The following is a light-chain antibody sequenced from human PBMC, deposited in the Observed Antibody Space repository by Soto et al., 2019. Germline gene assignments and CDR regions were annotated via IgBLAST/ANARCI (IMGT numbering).Light chain of an antibody. J-gene: IGLJ1*01. CDR2: TND. CDR3: AAWDDSLNGYV. CDR1: SSNIASNT. V-gene: IGLV1-44*01. Sequence: QSALTQPPSASGTPGQRVTISCSGSSSNIASNTVSWYQQVPGTAPKFLIFTNDQRPSGVPDRFSGSQSGTSGLLTISGLQSEDEADYYCAAWDDSLNGYVFGTGTKLTVL.